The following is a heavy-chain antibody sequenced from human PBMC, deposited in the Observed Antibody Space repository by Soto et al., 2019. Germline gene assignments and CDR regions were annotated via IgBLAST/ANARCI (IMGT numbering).Heavy chain of an antibody. CDR3: ARTDCSGGSCYSHYYYYGMDV. CDR2: IIPIFGTA. V-gene: IGHV1-69*01. D-gene: IGHD2-15*01. CDR1: GGTFSSYA. Sequence: QVQLVQSGAEVKKPGSSVKVSCKASGGTFSSYAISWVRQAPGQGLEWMGGIIPIFGTANYAQKFQGRVTITEDESTSTAYMELSSLRSEDTAVYYCARTDCSGGSCYSHYYYYGMDVWGQGTTVTVSS. J-gene: IGHJ6*02.